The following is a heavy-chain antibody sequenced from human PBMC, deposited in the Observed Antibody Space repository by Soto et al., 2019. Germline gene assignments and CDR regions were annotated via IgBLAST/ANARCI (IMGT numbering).Heavy chain of an antibody. Sequence: SETLSLTCAVSSGSISSNGWSWVRQPPGKGLEYIGEIYHSGITHYNPSLNSRVTISVDKSRNHFSLDLSSVTAADTAVYYCSSQTYSYAWHHWGQGIQVTVSS. J-gene: IGHJ1*01. CDR3: SSQTYSYAWHH. CDR2: IYHSGIT. V-gene: IGHV4-4*02. CDR1: SGSISSNG. D-gene: IGHD5-18*01.